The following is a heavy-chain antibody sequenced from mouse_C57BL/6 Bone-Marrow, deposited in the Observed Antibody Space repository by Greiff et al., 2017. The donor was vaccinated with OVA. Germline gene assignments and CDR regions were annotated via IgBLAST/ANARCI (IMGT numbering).Heavy chain of an antibody. CDR1: GFNIKDDY. D-gene: IGHD2-4*01. CDR3: TTDYDVFAY. Sequence: VQLQQSGAELVRPGASVKLSCTASGFNIKDDYMHWVKQRPEQGLEWIGWIDPENGDTEYASKFQGKATITADTTSNTAYLQLSSLTSEDTAVDYCTTDYDVFAYWGQGTLVTVSA. J-gene: IGHJ3*01. V-gene: IGHV14-4*01. CDR2: IDPENGDT.